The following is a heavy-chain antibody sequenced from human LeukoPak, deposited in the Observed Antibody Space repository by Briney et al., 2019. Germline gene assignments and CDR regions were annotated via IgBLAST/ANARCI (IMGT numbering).Heavy chain of an antibody. V-gene: IGHV3-30*19. Sequence: GGSLRLSCEASGFTFSNYWIHWVRQAPGKGLEWVAVISYDGSNKYYADSVKGRFTISRDNSKNTLYLQMNSLRAEDTAVYYCARDYSSSWSRSAFDIWGQGTMVTVSS. CDR3: ARDYSSSWSRSAFDI. J-gene: IGHJ3*02. CDR1: GFTFSNYW. D-gene: IGHD6-13*01. CDR2: ISYDGSNK.